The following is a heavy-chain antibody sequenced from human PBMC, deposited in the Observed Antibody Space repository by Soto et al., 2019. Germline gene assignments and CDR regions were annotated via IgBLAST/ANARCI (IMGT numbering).Heavy chain of an antibody. V-gene: IGHV1-2*02. D-gene: IGHD1-1*01. Sequence: ASVKVSCKASGDTFTANYIHWVRHAPGQGLEWMGWINPNSGGPISAQKFQGRVTMTRDTSISTAYLELSRLRSDDTAVYYCARGGTTSLDYWGQGTQVTVSS. CDR1: GDTFTANY. J-gene: IGHJ4*02. CDR3: ARGGTTSLDY. CDR2: INPNSGGP.